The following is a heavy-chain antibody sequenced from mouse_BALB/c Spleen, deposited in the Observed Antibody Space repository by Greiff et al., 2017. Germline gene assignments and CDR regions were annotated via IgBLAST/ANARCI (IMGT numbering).Heavy chain of an antibody. V-gene: IGHV5-4*02. CDR1: GFTFSDYY. J-gene: IGHJ1*01. CDR3: ARGGSRLGYFDV. Sequence: EVKLVESGGGLVKPGGSLKLSCAASGFTFSDYYMYWVRQTPEKRLEWVATISDGGSYTYYPDSVKGRFTISRDNAKNNLYLQMSSLKSEDTAMYYCARGGSRLGYFDVWGAGTTVTVSS. CDR2: ISDGGSYT. D-gene: IGHD1-1*01.